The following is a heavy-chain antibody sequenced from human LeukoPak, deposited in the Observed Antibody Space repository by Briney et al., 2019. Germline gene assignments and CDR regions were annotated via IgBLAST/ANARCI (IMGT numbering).Heavy chain of an antibody. CDR1: GYSISSGYY. Sequence: PSETLSLTCTVSGYSISSGYYWGWIRQPPGKGLEWIGSIYHSGSTYYNPSLKSRVTISVDTSKNQFSLKLSPVTAADTAVYYCARVDSGYDYAVEVFDYWGQGTLVTVSS. V-gene: IGHV4-38-2*02. D-gene: IGHD5-12*01. CDR2: IYHSGST. CDR3: ARVDSGYDYAVEVFDY. J-gene: IGHJ4*02.